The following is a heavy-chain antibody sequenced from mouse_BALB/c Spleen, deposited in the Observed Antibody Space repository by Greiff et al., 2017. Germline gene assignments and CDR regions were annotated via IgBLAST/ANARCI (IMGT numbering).Heavy chain of an antibody. Sequence: VQLQQSGAELVRPGTSVKISCKASGYTFTNYWLGWVKQRPGHGLEWIGDIYPGGGYTNYNEKFKGKATLTADTSSSTAYMQLSSLTSEDSAVYFCVCALDGYYVDYWGQGTTLTVSS. D-gene: IGHD2-3*01. CDR1: GYTFTNYW. CDR3: VCALDGYYVDY. CDR2: IYPGGGYT. J-gene: IGHJ2*01. V-gene: IGHV1-63*02.